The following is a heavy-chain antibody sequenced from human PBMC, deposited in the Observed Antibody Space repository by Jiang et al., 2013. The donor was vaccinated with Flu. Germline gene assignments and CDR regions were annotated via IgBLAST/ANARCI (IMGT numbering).Heavy chain of an antibody. J-gene: IGHJ5*02. V-gene: IGHV2-26*01. D-gene: IGHD6-13*01. CDR3: ARTVSPASSNWYKGRGWFDP. CDR2: IFSNDEK. Sequence: TTQTLTLTCTVSGFSLSNVRMGVSWIRQPPGKALEWLAHIFSNDEKFYSTSLKSRLTISKDTSKNQVVITMTNMDPVDTATYYCARTVSPASSNWYKGRGWFDPWGQGTLVTVSS. CDR1: GFSLSNVRMG.